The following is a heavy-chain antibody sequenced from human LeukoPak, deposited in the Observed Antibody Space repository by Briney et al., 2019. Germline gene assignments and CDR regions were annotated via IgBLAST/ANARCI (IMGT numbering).Heavy chain of an antibody. V-gene: IGHV3-21*01. Sequence: GGSLRLSCAASGFTFSSYSMNWVRQAPGKGLEWVSSISSISYIYYADSVKGRFTISRDTAKNSLYLQMNSLRAEDTAVYYCARDQYGGHALDYWGQGTLVTVSS. CDR3: ARDQYGGHALDY. CDR1: GFTFSSYS. CDR2: ISSISYI. J-gene: IGHJ4*02. D-gene: IGHD4-23*01.